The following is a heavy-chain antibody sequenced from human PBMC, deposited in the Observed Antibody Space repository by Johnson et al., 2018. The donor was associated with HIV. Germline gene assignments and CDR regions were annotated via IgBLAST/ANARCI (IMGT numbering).Heavy chain of an antibody. CDR1: GFTVSSNY. D-gene: IGHD2-15*01. CDR2: IYSGGST. J-gene: IGHJ3*02. V-gene: IGHV3-53*01. Sequence: VQLVESGGGVVQPGGSLRLSCAASGFTVSSNYMSWVRQAPGKGLEWVSVIYSGGSTYYADSVKGRFTISRDNSKNTLYLQMNSLRAEDTAVYYCAREFPYCSGGSCLPAAFDIWGQGTMVTVSS. CDR3: AREFPYCSGGSCLPAAFDI.